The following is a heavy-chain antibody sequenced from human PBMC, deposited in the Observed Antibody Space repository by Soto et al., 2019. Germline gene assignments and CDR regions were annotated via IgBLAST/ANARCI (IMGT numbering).Heavy chain of an antibody. CDR2: INDSGNI. CDR3: ARGLILWFGELSRRGGYYYYMDV. CDR1: GGSFSGYQ. J-gene: IGHJ6*03. V-gene: IGHV4-34*01. Sequence: QVQLQQWGAGLLKPSETLSLTCAVYGGSFSGYQWTWIRQTPGKGLEWIGEINDSGNINYNPSLKSRVTILVDTAKKQISLKLSSVTAADTAVYYCARGLILWFGELSRRGGYYYYMDVWGKATRVTVSS. D-gene: IGHD3-10*01.